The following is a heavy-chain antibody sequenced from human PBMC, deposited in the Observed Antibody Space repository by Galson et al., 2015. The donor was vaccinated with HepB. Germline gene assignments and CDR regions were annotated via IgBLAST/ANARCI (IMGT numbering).Heavy chain of an antibody. J-gene: IGHJ6*02. Sequence: SLRLSCAASGFTFSSYWMSWVRQAPGKGLEWVANIKQDGSEKYYVDSVKGRFTISRDNAKNSLYLQMNSLRAEDTAVYYCARDGMLEEWYGMDVWGQGTTVTVSS. CDR3: ARDGMLEEWYGMDV. D-gene: IGHD2-8*01. CDR1: GFTFSSYW. CDR2: IKQDGSEK. V-gene: IGHV3-7*03.